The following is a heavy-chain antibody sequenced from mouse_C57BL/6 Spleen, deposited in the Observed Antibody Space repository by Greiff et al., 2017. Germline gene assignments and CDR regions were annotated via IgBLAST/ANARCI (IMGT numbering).Heavy chain of an antibody. Sequence: VKLQESGAEPVKPGASVKISCKASGYAFSSYWMNWVKQRPGKGLEWIGQIYPGDGDTNYNGKFKGKATLTADKSSSTAYMQLSSLTSEDSAVYFCEGWGTTVVEGDYYAMDYWGQGTSVTVSS. CDR2: IYPGDGDT. CDR3: EGWGTTVVEGDYYAMDY. CDR1: GYAFSSYW. J-gene: IGHJ4*01. D-gene: IGHD1-1*01. V-gene: IGHV1-80*01.